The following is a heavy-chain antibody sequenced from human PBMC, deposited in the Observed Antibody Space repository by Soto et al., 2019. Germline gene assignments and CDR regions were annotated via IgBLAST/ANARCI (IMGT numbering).Heavy chain of an antibody. J-gene: IGHJ4*02. D-gene: IGHD3-22*01. Sequence: QVQLVQSGAEVKKPGSSVTVSCKTSGDTFSSYAISWVRQAPGQGLEWMGGIIPIFGTANYAQKFQGRVTITADESTSTAYMELSSLRSMDTAVYYCARGGFYYDSSGYPFDYWGQGTLVTVSS. V-gene: IGHV1-69*01. CDR1: GDTFSSYA. CDR2: IIPIFGTA. CDR3: ARGGFYYDSSGYPFDY.